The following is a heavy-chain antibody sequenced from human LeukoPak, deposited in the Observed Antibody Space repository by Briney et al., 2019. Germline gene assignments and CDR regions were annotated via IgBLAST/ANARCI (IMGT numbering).Heavy chain of an antibody. CDR2: ISSSSSYI. D-gene: IGHD3-22*01. Sequence: GGSLRLSCAASGLTFSSYSMNWVRQAPGKGLEWVSSISSSSSYIYYADSVKGRFTISRDNAKNSLYLQMNSLRAEDTAVYYCARVTLPYYYDSSGLGYWGQGTLVTVSS. J-gene: IGHJ4*02. CDR1: GLTFSSYS. CDR3: ARVTLPYYYDSSGLGY. V-gene: IGHV3-21*01.